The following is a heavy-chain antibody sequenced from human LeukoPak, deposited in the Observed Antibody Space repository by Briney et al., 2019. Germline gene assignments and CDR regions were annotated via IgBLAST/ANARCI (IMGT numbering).Heavy chain of an antibody. D-gene: IGHD3-22*01. CDR3: ARDNTRGNYYDSSGRGAFDI. V-gene: IGHV3-21*01. CDR1: GSTFSSYS. J-gene: IGHJ3*02. Sequence: GGPLRLSCAASGSTFSSYSMNWVRQAPGKGLEWVSSISSSSSYIYYADSVKGRFTISRDNAKNSLYLQMNSLRAEDTAVYYCARDNTRGNYYDSSGRGAFDIWGQGTMVTVSS. CDR2: ISSSSSYI.